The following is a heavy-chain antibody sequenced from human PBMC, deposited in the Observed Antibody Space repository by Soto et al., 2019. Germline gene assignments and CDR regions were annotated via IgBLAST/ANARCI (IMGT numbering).Heavy chain of an antibody. CDR2: INSDGSST. Sequence: PGGSLRLSCAASGFTFSSYWMHWVRQAPGKGLVWVSRINSDGSSTSYADSVKGRFTISRDNAKNTLYLQMNSLRADDTAVYYCVRDLGRYFRSGYMDLWGDGATVTVSS. V-gene: IGHV3-74*01. CDR1: GFTFSSYW. CDR3: VRDLGRYFRSGYMDL. D-gene: IGHD3-9*01. J-gene: IGHJ6*03.